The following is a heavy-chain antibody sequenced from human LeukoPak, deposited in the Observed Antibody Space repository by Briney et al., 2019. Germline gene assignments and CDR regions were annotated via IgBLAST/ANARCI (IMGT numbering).Heavy chain of an antibody. J-gene: IGHJ4*02. Sequence: GSLRLSCSVSGFTVSSNSMSWVRQAPGKGLEWVSFIYSDNTHYSDSVKGRFTISRDNSKNTLYLQMNSLRAEDTAVYYCARRAGAYSHPYDYWGQGTLVTVSS. D-gene: IGHD4/OR15-4a*01. V-gene: IGHV3-53*01. CDR2: IYSDNT. CDR3: ARRAGAYSHPYDY. CDR1: GFTVSSNS.